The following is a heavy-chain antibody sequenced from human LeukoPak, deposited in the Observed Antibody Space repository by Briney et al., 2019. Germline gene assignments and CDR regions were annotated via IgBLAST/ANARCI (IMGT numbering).Heavy chain of an antibody. D-gene: IGHD6-13*01. Sequence: ASVKVSCKASGYTFTGYYMHWARQAPGHGLAWMGWINPNSGGTNYAQKFQGRVTMTRGTSISTAYMELSRLRSDDTAVYYCARVVKDSSSWYGPEYFQHWGQGTLVTVSS. CDR1: GYTFTGYY. V-gene: IGHV1-2*02. CDR3: ARVVKDSSSWYGPEYFQH. J-gene: IGHJ1*01. CDR2: INPNSGGT.